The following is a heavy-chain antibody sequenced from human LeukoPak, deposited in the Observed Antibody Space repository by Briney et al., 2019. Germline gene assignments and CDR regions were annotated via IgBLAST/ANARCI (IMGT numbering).Heavy chain of an antibody. J-gene: IGHJ5*02. Sequence: ASVKVSCKASGYGFTSYDINWVRQAPGPGLEWMGWMNPNRGQTGYAQKFQGRVTMTRDTSTNTAYLELSSLRAEDTAVYYCARGRIVGGLDPWGQGTLVTVSS. V-gene: IGHV1-8*02. CDR1: GYGFTSYD. CDR2: MNPNRGQT. D-gene: IGHD1-26*01. CDR3: ARGRIVGGLDP.